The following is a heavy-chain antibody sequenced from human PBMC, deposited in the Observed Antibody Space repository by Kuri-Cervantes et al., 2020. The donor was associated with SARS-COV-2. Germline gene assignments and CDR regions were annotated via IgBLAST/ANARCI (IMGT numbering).Heavy chain of an antibody. J-gene: IGHJ4*02. D-gene: IGHD3-3*01. Sequence: GESLKISCTASGFTFGDYAMSWVRQAPGKGLEWVGFTRSKAYGGTTEYAASVKGRFTISRDDSKSIAYLQMNSLKTEDTAVYYCTCGDFWSGYYLDYWGQGTLVTVSS. CDR1: GFTFGDYA. CDR3: TCGDFWSGYYLDY. CDR2: TRSKAYGGTT. V-gene: IGHV3-49*04.